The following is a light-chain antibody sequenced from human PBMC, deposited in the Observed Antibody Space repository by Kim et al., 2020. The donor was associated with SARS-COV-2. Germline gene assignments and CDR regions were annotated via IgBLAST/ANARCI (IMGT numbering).Light chain of an antibody. Sequence: ASVGDRVSLTCRASQSISTFLNWYQQTPGKAPKVLIHAASKLQSGVPTRFSGSGSGTDFNLTITSLQPEDFATYYCHQSYSSPQTFGQGTKVDIK. V-gene: IGKV1-39*01. CDR3: HQSYSSPQT. J-gene: IGKJ1*01. CDR2: AAS. CDR1: QSISTF.